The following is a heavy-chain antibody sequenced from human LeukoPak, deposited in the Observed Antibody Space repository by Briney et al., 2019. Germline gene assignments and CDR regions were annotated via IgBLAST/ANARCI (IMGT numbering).Heavy chain of an antibody. CDR1: GFTFDDYA. D-gene: IGHD3-22*01. CDR2: ISGDGGST. Sequence: GGSLRLSCAASGFTFDDYAMHWVRQAPGKGLEWVSLISGDGGSTYYADSVKGRFTISRDNSKNSLYLQMNSLRTEDTALYYCAKDTYYYDSSGYYHYFDYWGQGTLVTVSS. V-gene: IGHV3-43*02. CDR3: AKDTYYYDSSGYYHYFDY. J-gene: IGHJ4*02.